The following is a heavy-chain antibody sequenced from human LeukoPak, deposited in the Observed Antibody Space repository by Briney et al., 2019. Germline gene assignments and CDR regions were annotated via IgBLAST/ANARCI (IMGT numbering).Heavy chain of an antibody. CDR3: TRRCKDAYTLYCFDY. Sequence: KPSETLSLTCTVSGGSINSYYWSWIRQPPGKGLEWIGHMYYSGGTNYNPSLKSRVTISVDTSKNQFSLKLSSVTAADTAVYYCTRRCKDAYTLYCFDYWGQGTLVTVSS. CDR2: MYYSGGT. D-gene: IGHD5-24*01. J-gene: IGHJ4*02. CDR1: GGSINSYY. V-gene: IGHV4-59*01.